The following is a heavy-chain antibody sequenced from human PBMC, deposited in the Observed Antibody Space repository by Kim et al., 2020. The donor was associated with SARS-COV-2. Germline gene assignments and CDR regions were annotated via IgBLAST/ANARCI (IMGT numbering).Heavy chain of an antibody. Sequence: GGSLRLSCAASGFTFDDYAMHWVRQAPGKGLEWVSGISWNSGSIGYADSVKGRFTISRDNAKNSLYLQMNSLRAEDTALYYCAKDKGRQWLVKYSGSYNWFDPWGQGTLVTVSS. D-gene: IGHD1-26*01. V-gene: IGHV3-9*01. CDR3: AKDKGRQWLVKYSGSYNWFDP. CDR2: ISWNSGSI. J-gene: IGHJ5*02. CDR1: GFTFDDYA.